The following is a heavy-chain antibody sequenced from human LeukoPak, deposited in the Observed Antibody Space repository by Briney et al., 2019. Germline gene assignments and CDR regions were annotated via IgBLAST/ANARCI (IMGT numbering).Heavy chain of an antibody. V-gene: IGHV3-21*01. CDR3: ARLGYCSGGSCPDY. J-gene: IGHJ4*02. CDR2: ISSSSSYI. Sequence: GGSLRLSCAASEFTFSSYSMNWVRQAPGKGLEWVSSISSSSSYIYYADSVKGRFTISRDNAKNSLYLQMNSLRAEDTAVYYCARLGYCSGGSCPDYWGQGTLVTVSS. D-gene: IGHD2-15*01. CDR1: EFTFSSYS.